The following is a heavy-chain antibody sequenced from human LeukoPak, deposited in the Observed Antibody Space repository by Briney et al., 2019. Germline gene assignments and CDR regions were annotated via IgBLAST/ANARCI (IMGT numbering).Heavy chain of an antibody. CDR1: GFTFSSYW. J-gene: IGHJ6*03. D-gene: IGHD1-7*01. Sequence: GGSLRLSCAASGFTFSSYWMSWVRQAPGKGLEWVANIKQDGSEKYYVDSVKGRFTISRDNAKNSLYLQMNSLRAEDTAVYYCARDNKKLHYYYYYYMDVWGKGTTVTVSS. V-gene: IGHV3-7*01. CDR3: ARDNKKLHYYYYYYMDV. CDR2: IKQDGSEK.